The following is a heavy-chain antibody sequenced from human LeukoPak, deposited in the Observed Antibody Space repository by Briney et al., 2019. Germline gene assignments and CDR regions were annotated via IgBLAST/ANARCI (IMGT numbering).Heavy chain of an antibody. D-gene: IGHD2-21*02. V-gene: IGHV1-18*01. J-gene: IGHJ5*02. CDR1: GYTFTSYG. Sequence: GASVTVSCKASGYTFTSYGISWVRQAPGQGLEWMGWISAYNGNTNYAQKLQGRVTMTTDTSTSTAYMELRSLRSDDTAVYYCARAGLGGGDSPNWFDPWGQGTLVTVSS. CDR3: ARAGLGGGDSPNWFDP. CDR2: ISAYNGNT.